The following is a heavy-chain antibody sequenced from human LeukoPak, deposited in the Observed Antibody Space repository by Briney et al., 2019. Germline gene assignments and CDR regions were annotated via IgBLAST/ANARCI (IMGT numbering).Heavy chain of an antibody. Sequence: GGSLRLSCAASGFTFSSYEMNWVRQAPGKGLEWRSYISSSGSTIYYADSVKGRFTISRDNAKNSLYLQMNSLRAEDTAVYFCARDHCSSTSCPRATYYYYYGMDVGGQGTTVTVSS. CDR2: ISSSGSTI. CDR1: GFTFSSYE. V-gene: IGHV3-48*03. CDR3: ARDHCSSTSCPRATYYYYYGMDV. D-gene: IGHD2-2*01. J-gene: IGHJ6*02.